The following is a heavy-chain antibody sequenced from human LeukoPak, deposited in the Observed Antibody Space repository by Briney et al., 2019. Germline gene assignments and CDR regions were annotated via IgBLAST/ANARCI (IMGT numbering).Heavy chain of an antibody. D-gene: IGHD3-16*01. V-gene: IGHV4-39*01. CDR1: GGSISSDTYF. Sequence: LETLSLTCTVSGGSISSDTYFWGWIRQPPGKGLEWIANIYFTGNTYYNPSLKSRATISVDTSKNQFSLTLSSVTAADTAVYYCASEAHRGGGFDSWGQGTQVTVSS. CDR2: IYFTGNT. J-gene: IGHJ4*02. CDR3: ASEAHRGGGFDS.